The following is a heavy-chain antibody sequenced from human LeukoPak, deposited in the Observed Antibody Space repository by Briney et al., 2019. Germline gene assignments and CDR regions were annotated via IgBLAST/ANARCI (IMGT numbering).Heavy chain of an antibody. V-gene: IGHV3-30*18. CDR1: GFTFSSYG. CDR3: AKDREGGMDV. D-gene: IGHD3-10*01. J-gene: IGHJ6*04. CDR2: ISYDGSNK. Sequence: GGSLRLSCAASGFTFSSYGMHWVRQAPGKGLEWVAVISYDGSNKYYADFVKGRFTISRDNSKNTLYLQMNSLRAEDTAVYYCAKDREGGMDVWGKGTTVTVSS.